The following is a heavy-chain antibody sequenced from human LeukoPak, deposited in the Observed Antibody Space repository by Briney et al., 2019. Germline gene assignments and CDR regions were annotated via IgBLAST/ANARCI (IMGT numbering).Heavy chain of an antibody. V-gene: IGHV3-7*01. J-gene: IGHJ2*01. CDR1: GSTFSSSW. D-gene: IGHD6-19*01. CDR3: ARSPRTEQWLDWCFDL. CDR2: INQDGSVI. Sequence: TGGSLRLSCAASGSTFSSSWMTWIRQAPGTGLEWSANINQDGSVINYVDSVKGRFTISRDNPKNTLYLQMNSLRAEDTAVYYCARSPRTEQWLDWCFDLWGRGTLVTVSS.